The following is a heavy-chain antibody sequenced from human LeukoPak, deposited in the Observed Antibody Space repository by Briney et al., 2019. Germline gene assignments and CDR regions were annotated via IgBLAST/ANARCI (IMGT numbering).Heavy chain of an antibody. CDR2: ISAYNGNT. J-gene: IGHJ3*02. D-gene: IGHD4-17*01. Sequence: ASVKVSCKASGYMFTSYGITWVRQAPGQGLEWMGWISAYNGNTNYAQKLKDRVTMTTDTSTSTAYMEMRSLRSDDTAVYYCASVLTLTTRGAFDIWGQGTMVTVSS. V-gene: IGHV1-18*01. CDR1: GYMFTSYG. CDR3: ASVLTLTTRGAFDI.